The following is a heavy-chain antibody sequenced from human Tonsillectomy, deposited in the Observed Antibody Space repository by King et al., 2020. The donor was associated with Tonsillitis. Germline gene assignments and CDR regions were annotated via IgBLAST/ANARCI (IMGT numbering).Heavy chain of an antibody. V-gene: IGHV3-23*04. J-gene: IGHJ4*02. CDR3: AKDGGGSGARYFFDY. CDR1: GFTFDTYA. CDR2: ISGSGGST. Sequence: QLVESGGGLVQTGGSLRLSCAASGFTFDTYAMTWVRQAPGKGLEWVSGISGSGGSTYYADSVKGRFTISRDNSKNTLYLQMNSLRAQDTTVYYCAKDGGGSGARYFFDYWGQGTLVTVSS. D-gene: IGHD2-15*01.